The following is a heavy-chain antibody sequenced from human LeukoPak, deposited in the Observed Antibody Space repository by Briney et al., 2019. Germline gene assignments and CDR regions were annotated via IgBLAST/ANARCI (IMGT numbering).Heavy chain of an antibody. J-gene: IGHJ4*02. V-gene: IGHV3-23*01. CDR3: ARDPTSKY. D-gene: IGHD2/OR15-2a*01. CDR1: GFTFTNYA. CDR2: ISGSGGST. Sequence: GGSLRLSCAASGFTFTNYAMNWVRQAPGKGLEWVSGISGSGGSTYYADSVKGRFTIARDNSKNTLYLQMNSLRAEDTAVYYCARDPTSKYWGQGTLVTVSS.